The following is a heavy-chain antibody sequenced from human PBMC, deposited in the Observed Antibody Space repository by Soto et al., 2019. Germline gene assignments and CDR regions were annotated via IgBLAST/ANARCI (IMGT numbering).Heavy chain of an antibody. J-gene: IGHJ4*02. CDR3: ARDRGYSSGPHVIFDY. V-gene: IGHV4-31*03. D-gene: IGHD5-18*01. CDR2: IHYSGST. Sequence: LSLTCTVSGGSISSSGYYWSWIRQHPGKGLEWIGYIHYSGSTYYNLSLKSRVTISVDTSKNQFSLKLNSVTAADTAVYYCARDRGYSSGPHVIFDYWGQGTLVTVSS. CDR1: GGSISSSGYY.